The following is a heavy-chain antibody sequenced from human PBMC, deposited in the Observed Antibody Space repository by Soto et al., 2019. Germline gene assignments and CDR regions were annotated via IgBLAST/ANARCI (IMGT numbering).Heavy chain of an antibody. CDR1: GYTFTGYY. V-gene: IGHV1-2*02. D-gene: IGHD2-15*01. CDR2: INPNSGGT. Sequence: ASVKVSCKASGYTFTGYYMHWVRQAPGQGLEWMGWINPNSGGTNYAQKFQGRVTMTRDTSISTAYMELSRLRSDDTAVYYCARRCSGGSCYEVAIDIWGQGTMVTVSS. J-gene: IGHJ3*02. CDR3: ARRCSGGSCYEVAIDI.